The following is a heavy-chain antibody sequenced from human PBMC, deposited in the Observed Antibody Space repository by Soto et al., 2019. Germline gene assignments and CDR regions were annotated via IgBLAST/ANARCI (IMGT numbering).Heavy chain of an antibody. J-gene: IGHJ4*02. CDR3: ARSQGQQLVQAFDY. Sequence: QVQLVQSGAEVKKPGSSVKVSCKASGGTFSSYTISWVRQAPGQGLEWMGRIIPTLGIANYAQKFQGRVTITADKSTSTAYMELSSLRSEDTAVYYCARSQGQQLVQAFDYWGQGTLVTVSS. CDR1: GGTFSSYT. CDR2: IIPTLGIA. D-gene: IGHD6-13*01. V-gene: IGHV1-69*02.